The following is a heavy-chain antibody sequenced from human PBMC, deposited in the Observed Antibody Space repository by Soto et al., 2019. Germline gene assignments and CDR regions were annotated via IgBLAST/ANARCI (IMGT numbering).Heavy chain of an antibody. CDR1: GFTFSSYS. Sequence: GGSLRLSCAAFGFTFSSYSMNWVRQAPGKGLEWVSYIISSSSSIHYADSVKGRFTVSRDNAKNSVFLQMNSLRDEDTAVYYCVRAAATNNYGYAHWGQGTLVTVSS. D-gene: IGHD5-18*01. V-gene: IGHV3-48*02. CDR3: VRAAATNNYGYAH. CDR2: IISSSSSI. J-gene: IGHJ5*02.